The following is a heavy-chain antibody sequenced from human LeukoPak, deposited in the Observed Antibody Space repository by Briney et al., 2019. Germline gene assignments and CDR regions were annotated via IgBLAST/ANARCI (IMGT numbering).Heavy chain of an antibody. V-gene: IGHV3-23*01. CDR1: GFTLSSYA. Sequence: PGGSLRLSCAASGFTLSSYAMSWVRQAPGKGLEWVSATSSSDAGTYYAASVRGRFTVSRDNSKNTLYLQMNSLRAEDTAVYYCARDYGSGTRGWFDPWGQGTLVTVSS. D-gene: IGHD3-10*01. J-gene: IGHJ5*02. CDR2: TSSSDAGT. CDR3: ARDYGSGTRGWFDP.